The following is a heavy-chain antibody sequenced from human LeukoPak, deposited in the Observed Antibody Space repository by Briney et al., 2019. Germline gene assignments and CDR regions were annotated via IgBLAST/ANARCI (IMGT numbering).Heavy chain of an antibody. Sequence: PSETLSLTCTVSGGSISGYYWTWIRQPPGKGLEWIGYIYYSGNTNYNPSLKSRVTISVDTSKNQFSLKVSSVTAADTAVYYCARVHSFNWFDPWGQGTLVIVSS. CDR3: ARVHSFNWFDP. V-gene: IGHV4-59*01. CDR1: GGSISGYY. CDR2: IYYSGNT. J-gene: IGHJ5*02. D-gene: IGHD2-15*01.